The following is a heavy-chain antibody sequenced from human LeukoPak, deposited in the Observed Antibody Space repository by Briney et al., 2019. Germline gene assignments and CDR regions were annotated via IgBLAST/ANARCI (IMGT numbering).Heavy chain of an antibody. Sequence: GGSLRLSCAASGFNFNHATMTWVRQAPGKGLEWVSAISGSGGNTYYTDSVKGRFTISRDNSKNTLYLQMNSLRPEDTAVYYCAKVIGRDGYNLGEDSYYFDYWGQGTLVTVSS. V-gene: IGHV3-23*01. J-gene: IGHJ4*02. CDR2: ISGSGGNT. CDR1: GFNFNHAT. D-gene: IGHD5-24*01. CDR3: AKVIGRDGYNLGEDSYYFDY.